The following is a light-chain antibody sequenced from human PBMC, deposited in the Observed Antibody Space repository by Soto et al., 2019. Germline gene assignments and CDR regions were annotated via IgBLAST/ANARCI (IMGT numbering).Light chain of an antibody. Sequence: EIVMTQSAATLSVSPGERATLSCRPSQSVGSNLAWYQQKPGQAPRLLIYGASIRATGVPATFSGSGSGTEFTLSISSLQSEHLGVYYCQQDSSWPLTFGGGTKVDIK. CDR3: QQDSSWPLT. J-gene: IGKJ4*01. CDR1: QSVGSN. CDR2: GAS. V-gene: IGKV3-15*01.